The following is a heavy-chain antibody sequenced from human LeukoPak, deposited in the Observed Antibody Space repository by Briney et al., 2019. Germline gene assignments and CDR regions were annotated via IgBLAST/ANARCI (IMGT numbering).Heavy chain of an antibody. V-gene: IGHV1-69*05. J-gene: IGHJ4*02. D-gene: IGHD2-2*01. CDR3: ASGVVVPAAFDY. Sequence: SVKVSCKASGGTFSSYASSRVRQAPGQGLEWMGGIIPIFGTANYAQKFQGRVTITTDEFTSTAYMELSSLRSEDTAVYYCASGVVVPAAFDYWGQGTLVTVSS. CDR2: IIPIFGTA. CDR1: GGTFSSYA.